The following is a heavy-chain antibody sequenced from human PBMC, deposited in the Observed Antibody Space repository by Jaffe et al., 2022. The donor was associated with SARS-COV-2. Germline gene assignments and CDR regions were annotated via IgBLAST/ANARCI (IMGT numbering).Heavy chain of an antibody. Sequence: EVQLVESGGGLVQPGRSLRLSCTASGFTFGDYAMSWVRQAPGKGLEWVGFIRSKAYGGTTEYAASVKGRFTISRDDSKSIAYLQMNSLKTEDTAVYYCTRIPTYYDILTGYRKDYYYYGMDVWGQGTTVTVSS. CDR2: IRSKAYGGTT. J-gene: IGHJ6*02. CDR3: TRIPTYYDILTGYRKDYYYYGMDV. D-gene: IGHD3-9*01. CDR1: GFTFGDYA. V-gene: IGHV3-49*04.